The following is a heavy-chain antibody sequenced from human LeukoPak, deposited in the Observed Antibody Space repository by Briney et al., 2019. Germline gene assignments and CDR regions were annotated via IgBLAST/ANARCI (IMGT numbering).Heavy chain of an antibody. CDR2: IYYSGST. J-gene: IGHJ4*02. Sequence: LETLSLTCTVSGGSISSSSYYWGWIRQPPGKGLDWIGSIYYSGSTYYNPSLKSRVTISVDTSKNQFSLKLSSVTAADTAVYYCASQPAYCGGDCYSSYWGQGTLVTVSS. CDR1: GGSISSSSYY. V-gene: IGHV4-39*01. D-gene: IGHD2-21*02. CDR3: ASQPAYCGGDCYSSY.